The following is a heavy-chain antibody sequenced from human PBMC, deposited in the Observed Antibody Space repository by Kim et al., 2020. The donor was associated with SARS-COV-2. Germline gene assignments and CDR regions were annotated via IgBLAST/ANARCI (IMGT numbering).Heavy chain of an antibody. D-gene: IGHD5-18*01. V-gene: IGHV5-51*01. CDR3: ARLAVETATIVPFDS. Sequence: GESLKISCKGSGYSFTNYWIGWVRQMSGKGLEFMGIIYPGDSETRYSPSFQGQVTISVDKSIGTAYLQWSSLKASDTAVYFCARLAVETATIVPFDSWGQ. CDR2: IYPGDSET. CDR1: GYSFTNYW. J-gene: IGHJ4*02.